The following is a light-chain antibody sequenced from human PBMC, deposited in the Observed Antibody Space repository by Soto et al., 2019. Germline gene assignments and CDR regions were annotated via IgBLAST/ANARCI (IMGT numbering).Light chain of an antibody. CDR2: GSS. Sequence: QSVLTQPPSVSGAPGQRVTISCTGSSSNIGAGHVVHWYQQFPGRAPNLLIYGSSNRPSGVPDRFSGSKSGTSASLAITVLQAEDDADYYCQSYDNTLSASVFGGGTKLTVL. CDR3: QSYDNTLSASV. CDR1: SSNIGAGHV. J-gene: IGLJ2*01. V-gene: IGLV1-40*01.